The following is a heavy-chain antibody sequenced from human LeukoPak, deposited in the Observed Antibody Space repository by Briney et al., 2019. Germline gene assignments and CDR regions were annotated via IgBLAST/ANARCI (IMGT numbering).Heavy chain of an antibody. CDR3: ARIRGYDLLTGYYDY. J-gene: IGHJ4*02. D-gene: IGHD3-9*01. V-gene: IGHV2-70*01. CDR1: GFSLTSSGMC. Sequence: ESGPTLVNPTQTLTLTCTFSGFSLTSSGMCVGWIRQPPGKALEWLALIDWDDDKYYSTSLKTRLTISKDTSKNQVVLTMTNMDPVDTATYYCARIRGYDLLTGYYDYWGQGTLVTVSS. CDR2: IDWDDDK.